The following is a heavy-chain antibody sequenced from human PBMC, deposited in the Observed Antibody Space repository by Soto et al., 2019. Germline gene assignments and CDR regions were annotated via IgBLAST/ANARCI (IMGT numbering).Heavy chain of an antibody. CDR2: ISSSSSYI. CDR1: GFTFSSYS. D-gene: IGHD2-2*01. J-gene: IGHJ4*02. CDR3: ARAPSSTGPFDY. Sequence: PGGSLRLSCAASGFTFSSYSMNWVRQAPGKGLEWVSSISSSSSYIYYADSVKGRFTISRDNAKNSLYLQMNSLRAEDTAVYYCARAPSSTGPFDYWGQGTLVTV. V-gene: IGHV3-21*01.